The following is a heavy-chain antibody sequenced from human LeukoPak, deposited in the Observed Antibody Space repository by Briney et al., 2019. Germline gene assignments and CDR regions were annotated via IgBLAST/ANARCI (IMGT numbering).Heavy chain of an antibody. D-gene: IGHD6-19*01. CDR1: RFTFSSYW. CDR2: IKQDGSEK. V-gene: IGHV3-7*01. Sequence: AGGSLRLSCAASRFTFSSYWMSWVRQAPGKGLEWVANIKQDGSEKYYVDSVKGRFTISRDNAKNSLYLQMNSLRAEDTAVYYCARYRRVAGTQGYFDYWGQGTLVTVSS. CDR3: ARYRRVAGTQGYFDY. J-gene: IGHJ4*02.